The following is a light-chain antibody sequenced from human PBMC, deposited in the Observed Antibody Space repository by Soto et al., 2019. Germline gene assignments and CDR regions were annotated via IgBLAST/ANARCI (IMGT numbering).Light chain of an antibody. CDR3: LQYGGPPRT. V-gene: IGKV3-20*01. CDR2: DAS. Sequence: EIVLTQSPGTLSLSPGERATLSCRASQSVSNSLVWYQQKPGQAPRLLIYDASTRATGTPDRFSGSGSGTHFTLRIGRLEPEDCAVYSCLQYGGPPRTFGQGTKVEI. J-gene: IGKJ1*01. CDR1: QSVSNS.